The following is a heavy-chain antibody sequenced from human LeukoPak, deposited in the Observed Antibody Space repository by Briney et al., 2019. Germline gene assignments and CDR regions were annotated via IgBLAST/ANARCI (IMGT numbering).Heavy chain of an antibody. D-gene: IGHD5-18*01. Sequence: GGSLRLSCAASGFTFSSYWMSWVRQAPGKGLEWVANIKQDGSEKYYVDSVKGRFTISRDNAKNSLYLQMNSLRAEDTAVYYCARERGYSYGYFFDYWGQGTLVTVSS. V-gene: IGHV3-7*01. CDR1: GFTFSSYW. J-gene: IGHJ4*02. CDR2: IKQDGSEK. CDR3: ARERGYSYGYFFDY.